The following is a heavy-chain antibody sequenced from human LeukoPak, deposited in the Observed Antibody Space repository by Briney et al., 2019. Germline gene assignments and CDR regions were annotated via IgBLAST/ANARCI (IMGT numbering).Heavy chain of an antibody. CDR3: AREYSGYDSGWFDP. CDR1: GYTFTSYY. Sequence: ASVKVSCKASGYTFTSYYMHWVRQAPGQGLEWMGWINPNSGGTNYAQKFQGRVTMTRDTSISTAYMELSRLRSDDTAVYYCAREYSGYDSGWFDPWGQGTLVTVSS. D-gene: IGHD5-12*01. CDR2: INPNSGGT. V-gene: IGHV1-2*02. J-gene: IGHJ5*02.